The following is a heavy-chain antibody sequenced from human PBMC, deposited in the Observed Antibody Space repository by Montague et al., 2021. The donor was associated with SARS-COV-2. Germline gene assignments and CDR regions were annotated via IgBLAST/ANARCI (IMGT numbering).Heavy chain of an antibody. CDR2: IKPDGGEK. CDR1: GFTFSSYW. Sequence: SLRLSWAASGFTFSSYWMSWVRQTPGKGLEWVANIKPDGGEKHYVDSVKGRFTISRDNAKNSLNLQMDSLRAEDTALYYCARDSRIVGATGGMDVWGQGTTVIVS. J-gene: IGHJ6*02. V-gene: IGHV3-7*03. CDR3: ARDSRIVGATGGMDV. D-gene: IGHD1-26*01.